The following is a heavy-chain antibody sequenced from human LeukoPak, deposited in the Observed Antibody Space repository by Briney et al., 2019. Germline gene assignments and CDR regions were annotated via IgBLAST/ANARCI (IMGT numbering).Heavy chain of an antibody. J-gene: IGHJ3*02. V-gene: IGHV1-69*06. CDR3: ASGWNPVGAISAFDI. CDR2: IIPIFGTA. D-gene: IGHD1-26*01. Sequence: ASVKASCKASGGTFSSCAISWVRQAPGQGLEWMGGIIPIFGTANYAQKFQGRVTITADKSTSTAYMELSSLRSEDTAVYYCASGWNPVGAISAFDIWGQGTMVTVSS. CDR1: GGTFSSCA.